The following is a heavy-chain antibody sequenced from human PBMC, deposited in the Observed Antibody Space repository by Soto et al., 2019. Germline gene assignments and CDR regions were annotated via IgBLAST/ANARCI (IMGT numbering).Heavy chain of an antibody. CDR3: ARVDTNYGWLDP. CDR1: GGSFSGYY. V-gene: IGHV4-34*01. CDR2: INHSGST. D-gene: IGHD4-4*01. J-gene: IGHJ5*02. Sequence: NPSETLSLTCAVYGGSFSGYYWSWIRQPPGKGLEWIGEINHSGSTNYNPSLKSRVTISVDTSKNQFSLKLSSVTAADTAVYYCARVDTNYGWLDPWGQGTLVTVSS.